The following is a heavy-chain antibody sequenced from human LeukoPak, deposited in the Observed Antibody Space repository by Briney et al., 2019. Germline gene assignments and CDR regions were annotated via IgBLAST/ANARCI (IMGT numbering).Heavy chain of an antibody. CDR2: IIPIFGSG. D-gene: IGHD3-3*01. CDR3: AKGHDDFRQFDF. V-gene: IGHV1-69*01. Sequence: ASVKVSCKASGGIFANYAISWVRKAPGQGLEWMGGIIPIFGSGHSAQKFQGRLTITADESTRTTYMELSSLRSEDTAVYYCAKGHDDFRQFDFWGQGTLDIVSS. CDR1: GGIFANYA. J-gene: IGHJ4*02.